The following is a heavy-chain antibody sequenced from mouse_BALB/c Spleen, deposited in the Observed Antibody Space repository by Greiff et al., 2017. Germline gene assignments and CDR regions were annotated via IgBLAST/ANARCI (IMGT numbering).Heavy chain of an antibody. CDR2: IWSGGST. D-gene: IGHD2-1*01. J-gene: IGHJ4*01. V-gene: IGHV2-2*02. Sequence: QVQLKESGPGLVQPSQSLSITCTVSGFSLTSYGVHWVRQSPGKGLEWLGVIWSGGSTDYNAAFISRLSISKDNSKSQVFFKMNSLQANDTAIYYCARTNGNYLYAMDYWGQGTSVTVSS. CDR3: ARTNGNYLYAMDY. CDR1: GFSLTSYG.